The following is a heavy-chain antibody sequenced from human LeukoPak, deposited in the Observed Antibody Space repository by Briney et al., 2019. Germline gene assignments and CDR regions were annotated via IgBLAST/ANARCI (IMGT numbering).Heavy chain of an antibody. CDR1: GYTFTSYD. V-gene: IGHV1-8*01. CDR2: MNPNSGNT. Sequence: ASVKVSCKASGYTFTSYDINWVRQATGQGLEWMGWMNPNSGNTGYAQKFQGRVTMTRNTSISTAYMELSSLRSEDTAVYYCARGGRYCSSTSCYTRYNWFDPWGQGTLVTVSS. CDR3: ARGGRYCSSTSCYTRYNWFDP. J-gene: IGHJ5*02. D-gene: IGHD2-2*02.